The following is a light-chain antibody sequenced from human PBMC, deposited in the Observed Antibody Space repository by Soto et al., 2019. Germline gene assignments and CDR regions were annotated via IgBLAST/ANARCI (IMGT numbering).Light chain of an antibody. CDR3: QQRSNWPPKIT. J-gene: IGKJ5*01. V-gene: IGKV3-11*01. CDR2: DAS. CDR1: QSVSIY. Sequence: EIVLAQSPAILSLSPGERATLSCRASQSVSIYLAWYQQKPGQAPRLLIYDASNRATGIPARLSGSGSGTDFTLTISSLEPDDFAVYYCQQRSNWPPKITFGQGTRLEIK.